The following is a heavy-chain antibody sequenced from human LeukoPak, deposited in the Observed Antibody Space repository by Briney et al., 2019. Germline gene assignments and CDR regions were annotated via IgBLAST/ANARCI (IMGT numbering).Heavy chain of an antibody. V-gene: IGHV3-48*04. CDR2: ISSSSSTI. CDR3: ARDRLESSSWSDY. D-gene: IGHD6-13*01. J-gene: IGHJ4*02. CDR1: GFTFSSYS. Sequence: PGGSLRLSCAASGFTFSSYSMNWVRQAPGKGLEWVSYISSSSSTIYYADSVKGRFTISRDNAKNSLYLQMNSLRAEDTAVYYCARDRLESSSWSDYWGQGTLVTVSS.